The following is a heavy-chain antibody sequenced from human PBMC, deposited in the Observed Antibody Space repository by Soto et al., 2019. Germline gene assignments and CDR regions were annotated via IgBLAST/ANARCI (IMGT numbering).Heavy chain of an antibody. CDR1: GFTFSNAW. D-gene: IGHD3-22*01. CDR3: TTDPVTMIVVVPSSG. CDR2: IKSKTDGGTT. J-gene: IGHJ4*02. V-gene: IGHV3-15*07. Sequence: TGGSLRLSCAASGFTFSNAWMNWVRQAPGKGLEWVGRIKSKTDGGTTDYAAPVKGRFTISRDDSKNTLYLQMNSLKTEDTAVYYCTTDPVTMIVVVPSSGWGQGTLVTVSS.